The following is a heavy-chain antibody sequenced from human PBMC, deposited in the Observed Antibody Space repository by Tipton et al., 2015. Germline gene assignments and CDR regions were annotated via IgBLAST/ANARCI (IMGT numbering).Heavy chain of an antibody. Sequence: QSGPEVKKPGESLKISCKASGYTFRDYWIGWVRQKSGQGLEWLGIIYPGDSDTRYSPSFEGQVTISADRSISTAYLQWSTLKAWDTAIYYCARRRGTSSGYEDYWGQGTLVTVSS. CDR3: ARRRGTSSGYEDY. CDR1: GYTFRDYW. D-gene: IGHD3-22*01. CDR2: IYPGDSDT. V-gene: IGHV5-51*01. J-gene: IGHJ4*02.